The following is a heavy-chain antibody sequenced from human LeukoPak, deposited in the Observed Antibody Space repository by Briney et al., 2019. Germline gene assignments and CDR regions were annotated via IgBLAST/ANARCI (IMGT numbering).Heavy chain of an antibody. CDR1: GITLNNYG. V-gene: IGHV3-23*01. D-gene: IGHD3/OR15-3a*01. Sequence: SGGSLRLSCAGSGITLNNYGMTWVRQAPGKGLEWVAGISDSGGSTKYADSVKGRFTISRDNPKNTLYLQMNSLRAEDTAVYFCAKRGVVIRVILVGFHKEAYYFESWGQGALVTVSS. CDR2: ISDSGGST. J-gene: IGHJ4*02. CDR3: AKRGVVIRVILVGFHKEAYYFES.